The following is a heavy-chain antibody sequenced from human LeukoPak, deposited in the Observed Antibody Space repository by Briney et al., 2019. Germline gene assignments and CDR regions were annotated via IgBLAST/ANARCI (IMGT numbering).Heavy chain of an antibody. CDR1: GGSISSSSYH. CDR3: ARSYGSGSYYTPGY. Sequence: SETLSLTCTVSGGSISSSSYHWGWIRQPPGKGLEWIGNIYYSGSTYYNPSLKSRVTISEDTSKNQFSLKLSSVTAADTAVYYSARSYGSGSYYTPGYWGQGTLVTVSS. J-gene: IGHJ4*02. D-gene: IGHD3-10*01. V-gene: IGHV4-39*01. CDR2: IYYSGST.